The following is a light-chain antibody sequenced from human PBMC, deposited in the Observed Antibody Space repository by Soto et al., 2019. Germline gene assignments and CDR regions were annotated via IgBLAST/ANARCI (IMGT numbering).Light chain of an antibody. J-gene: IGKJ5*01. CDR2: GAT. CDR1: QGINND. CDR3: QHADSFPLIT. Sequence: AIQVTHSPPSLSASVGDRVTITCRASQGINNDLAWYQQKPGKAPKLLIYGATNLHTGVPSRFSGSGSGTDFTLTISSLQPEDFATYYCQHADSFPLITFGQGTRLEIK. V-gene: IGKV1-6*01.